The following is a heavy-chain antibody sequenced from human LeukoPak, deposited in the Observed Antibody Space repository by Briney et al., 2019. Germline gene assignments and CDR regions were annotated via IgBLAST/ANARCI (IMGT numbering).Heavy chain of an antibody. CDR2: IRSGGSTI. V-gene: IGHV3-11*04. D-gene: IGHD6-13*01. Sequence: GGSLRLSCAASGFTFSDYYMSWIRQAPGKGLEWVSYIRSGGSTIYYADSVKGRFTISRDDAKNSLYLQMNSLRAEDTAVYYCARDLGYSSSWYEDWGQGTLVTVSS. CDR3: ARDLGYSSSWYED. J-gene: IGHJ4*02. CDR1: GFTFSDYY.